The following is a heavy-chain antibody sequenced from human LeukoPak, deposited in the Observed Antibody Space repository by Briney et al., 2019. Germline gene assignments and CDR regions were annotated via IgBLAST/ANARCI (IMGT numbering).Heavy chain of an antibody. Sequence: SETLSLTCAVYGGSFSGYYWSWIRQPPGKGLEWIGYIYYSGSTNYNPSLKSRVTISVDTSKNQFSLKLSSVTAADTAVYYCARADYCSSTSCYSAFDIWGQGTMVTVSS. D-gene: IGHD2-2*01. CDR3: ARADYCSSTSCYSAFDI. V-gene: IGHV4-59*01. CDR1: GGSFSGYY. J-gene: IGHJ3*02. CDR2: IYYSGST.